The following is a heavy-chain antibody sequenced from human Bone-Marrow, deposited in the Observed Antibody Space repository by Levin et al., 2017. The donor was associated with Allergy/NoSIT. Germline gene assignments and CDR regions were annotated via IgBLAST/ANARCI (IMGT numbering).Heavy chain of an antibody. CDR3: ARDAGPYNWNPAPDY. D-gene: IGHD1-20*01. V-gene: IGHV3-30-3*01. CDR1: GFTFSSYA. Sequence: GGSLRLSCAASGFTFSSYAMHWVRQAPGKGLEWVAVISYDGSNKYYADSVKGRFTISRDNSKNTLYLQMNSLRAEDTAVYYCARDAGPYNWNPAPDYWGQGTLVTVSS. CDR2: ISYDGSNK. J-gene: IGHJ4*02.